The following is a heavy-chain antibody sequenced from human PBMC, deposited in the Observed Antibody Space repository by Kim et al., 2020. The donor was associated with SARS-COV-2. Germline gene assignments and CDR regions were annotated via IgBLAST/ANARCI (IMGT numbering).Heavy chain of an antibody. J-gene: IGHJ4*02. D-gene: IGHD2-21*02. Sequence: AESGKGRFNVYRDNSNNTIYLQVNSLKAEDTAGYYCARDFTADYFDYWGQGTLVTVSS. CDR3: ARDFTADYFDY. V-gene: IGHV3-30*07.